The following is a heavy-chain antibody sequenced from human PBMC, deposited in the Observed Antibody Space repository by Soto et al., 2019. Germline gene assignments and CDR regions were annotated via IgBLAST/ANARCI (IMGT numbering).Heavy chain of an antibody. CDR1: GYTFTGYY. V-gene: IGHV1-2*02. CDR3: ARALDTAMVIAGY. J-gene: IGHJ4*02. CDR2: INPNSGGT. D-gene: IGHD5-18*01. Sequence: GASVKVSCKASGYTFTGYYMHWVRQAPGQGLEWMGWINPNSGGTNYAQKFQGRVTMIRDTSISTAYMELSRLRSDDTAVYYCARALDTAMVIAGYWGQGTLVTVSS.